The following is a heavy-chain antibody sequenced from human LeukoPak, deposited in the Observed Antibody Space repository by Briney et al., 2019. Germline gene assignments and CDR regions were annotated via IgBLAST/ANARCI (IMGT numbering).Heavy chain of an antibody. CDR3: ARDWNSDWYYDY. CDR2: LWHDNNR. J-gene: IGHJ4*02. CDR1: GFTFSNYG. V-gene: IGHV3-33*01. D-gene: IGHD2/OR15-2a*01. Sequence: GGSLRLSCAASGFTFSNYGIHWIRQAPGKGLEWVAVLWHDNNRYYGESVKGRSTVFRDSSKNTLELQMDSLRAEDTAVYYCARDWNSDWYYDYWGPGTLVTVSS.